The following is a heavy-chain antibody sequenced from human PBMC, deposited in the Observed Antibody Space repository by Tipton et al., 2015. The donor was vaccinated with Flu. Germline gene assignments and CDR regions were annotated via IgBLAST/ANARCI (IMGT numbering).Heavy chain of an antibody. D-gene: IGHD1/OR15-1a*01. Sequence: TLSLTCSVSGGSISSYYWSWIRQPAGKGLEWIGRILTGGSTNYNPSLKSRVTMSVDTSKNQFSLKLTSVTATDTAVYYCARAGNNYYGMDVWGQGTTVTVPS. CDR2: ILTGGST. V-gene: IGHV4-4*07. CDR1: GGSISSYY. CDR3: ARAGNNYYGMDV. J-gene: IGHJ6*02.